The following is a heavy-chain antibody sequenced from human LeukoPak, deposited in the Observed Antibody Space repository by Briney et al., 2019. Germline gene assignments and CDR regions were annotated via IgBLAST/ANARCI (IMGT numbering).Heavy chain of an antibody. D-gene: IGHD2/OR15-2a*01. CDR2: ISYDGSNK. CDR1: GFTFSSYA. V-gene: IGHV3-30-3*01. Sequence: GRSLRLSCAASGFTFSSYAMHWVRQAPGKGLEWVAVISYDGSNKYYADSVKGRFTISRDNSKNTLYLQMNTLRVEDTAVYYCARDFYGYFDSWGQGTLVTVSS. CDR3: ARDFYGYFDS. J-gene: IGHJ4*02.